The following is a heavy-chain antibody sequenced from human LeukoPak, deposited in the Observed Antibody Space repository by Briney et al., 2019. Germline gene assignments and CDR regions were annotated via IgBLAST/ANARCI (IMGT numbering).Heavy chain of an antibody. D-gene: IGHD3-10*01. CDR2: IGGSGSTT. V-gene: IGHV3-23*01. CDR1: VSEFIFSNYG. Sequence: GGSLRLSCAASVSEFIFSNYGMNWVRQAPGKGLEWVSSIGGSGSTTYYADSVRGRFTISRDNSKNSMYLQMSSLRAEDTAIYYCAEVESSYCRIWGQGTLVTVSS. J-gene: IGHJ4*02. CDR3: AEVESSYCRI.